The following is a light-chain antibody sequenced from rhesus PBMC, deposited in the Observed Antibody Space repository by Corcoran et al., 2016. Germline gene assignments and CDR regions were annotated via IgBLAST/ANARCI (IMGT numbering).Light chain of an antibody. CDR2: KTS. Sequence: DIQMTQSPSSLSASVGDRVTITCQASQSVSNYVNWYQQKPGKTPKVLISKTSSLQSGIPSRFSGSGSGTDFTLPLSSLQPDDFATYCCQQSCTYPHSFGQGTKVEIK. J-gene: IGKJ2*01. CDR3: QQSCTYPHS. CDR1: QSVSNY. V-gene: IGKV1S9*01.